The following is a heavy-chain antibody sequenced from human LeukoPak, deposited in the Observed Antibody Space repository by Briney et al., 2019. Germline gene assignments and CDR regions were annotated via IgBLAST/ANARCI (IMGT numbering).Heavy chain of an antibody. Sequence: ASVKVSCKASGGTFSSYAISWVRQAPGQGLEWMGGVIPIFGTANYAQKFQGRVTITAEKSTSTAYMELSSLRSEDTAVYYCARDLPAGTGYYYYYMDVWGKGTTVTVSS. CDR1: GGTFSSYA. CDR3: ARDLPAGTGYYYYYMDV. CDR2: VIPIFGTA. V-gene: IGHV1-69*06. D-gene: IGHD2-2*01. J-gene: IGHJ6*03.